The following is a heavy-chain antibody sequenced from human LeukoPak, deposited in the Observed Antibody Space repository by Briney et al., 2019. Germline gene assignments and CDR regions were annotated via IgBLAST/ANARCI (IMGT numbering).Heavy chain of an antibody. CDR1: GGSISPYY. J-gene: IGHJ4*02. V-gene: IGHV4-59*01. CDR3: ARSTGSTMFIDY. CDR2: IYYSGNT. D-gene: IGHD3-10*02. Sequence: SETLSLTXTVSGGSISPYYWSWIRQPPGKGLEWLGYIYYSGNTDYKPSLKSRVAMSVDTSKNQFSLRLSSVTAADTAVYYCARSTGSTMFIDYWGQGTLVTVSS.